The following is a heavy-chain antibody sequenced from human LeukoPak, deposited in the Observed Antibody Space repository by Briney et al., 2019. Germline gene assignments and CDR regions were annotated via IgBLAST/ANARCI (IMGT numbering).Heavy chain of an antibody. V-gene: IGHV4-39*02. CDR1: GFSISSRRYY. D-gene: IGHD2-8*01. CDR3: AKLGAANGGGRYYFHY. Sequence: SETLSLTCTVSGFSISSRRYYWGWIRQPPGKGLEWIVSIYYSGTNYYNPSLNRRVTISVDTSKDPFSLKLTSEPGAVTANYSWAKLGAANGGGRYYFHYWGQGTLVTVSS. CDR2: IYYSGTN. J-gene: IGHJ4*02.